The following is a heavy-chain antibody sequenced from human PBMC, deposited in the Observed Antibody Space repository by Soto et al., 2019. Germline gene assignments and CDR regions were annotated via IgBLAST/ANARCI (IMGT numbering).Heavy chain of an antibody. D-gene: IGHD2-15*01. Sequence: GGSLRLSCAASGFTFSSYGMHWVRQAPGKGLEWVAVISYEGSNKYYADSGKGRFTISRDNSKNTLYLQMNSLRAEDTAVYYCAKDRYCSGGSCLDVFDYWGQGTLVTVSS. V-gene: IGHV3-30*18. CDR3: AKDRYCSGGSCLDVFDY. CDR2: ISYEGSNK. J-gene: IGHJ4*02. CDR1: GFTFSSYG.